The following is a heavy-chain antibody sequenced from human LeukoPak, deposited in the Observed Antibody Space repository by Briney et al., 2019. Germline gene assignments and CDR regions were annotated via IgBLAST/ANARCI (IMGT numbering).Heavy chain of an antibody. V-gene: IGHV3-23*01. D-gene: IGHD3-3*01. CDR1: GFTFSSYA. CDR2: ICGSGGST. CDR3: AKIGPEQYYDFWSGYLDY. J-gene: IGHJ4*02. Sequence: GGSLRLSCAASGFTFSSYAMSWVRQAPGKGLEWVSAICGSGGSTYYADSVKGRFTISRDNSKNTLYLQMNSLRAEGTAVYYCAKIGPEQYYDFWSGYLDYWGQGTLVTVSS.